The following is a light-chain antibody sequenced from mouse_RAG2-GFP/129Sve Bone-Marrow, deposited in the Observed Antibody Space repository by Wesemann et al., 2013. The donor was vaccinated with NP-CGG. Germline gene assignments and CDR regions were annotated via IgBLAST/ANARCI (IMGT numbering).Light chain of an antibody. CDR3: QQYSSYPFT. J-gene: IGKJ4*01. Sequence: DIVMTQSHKFMSTSVGDRVSITCKASQDVGTAVAWYQQEPGQSPKLLIYWASTRHTGVPDRFTGSGSGTDFTLTISNVQSEDLADYFCQQYSSYPFTFGSGTKLEIK. V-gene: IGKV6-23*01. CDR2: WAS. CDR1: QDVGTA.